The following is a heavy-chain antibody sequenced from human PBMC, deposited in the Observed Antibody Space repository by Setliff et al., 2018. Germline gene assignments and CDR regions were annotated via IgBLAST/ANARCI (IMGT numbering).Heavy chain of an antibody. CDR3: ARGFDVCGGGACYTDGPYYFDY. Sequence: LSLTCAAYGESFSGHYWSWIRQPPGKGLEWIGEINHSGSTNYNPSLKSRVTISVDTSKNQFSLKLSSVAAADTAVYYCARGFDVCGGGACYTDGPYYFDYWGLGTLVTVSS. CDR1: GESFSGHY. V-gene: IGHV4-34*01. CDR2: INHSGST. D-gene: IGHD2-21*02. J-gene: IGHJ4*02.